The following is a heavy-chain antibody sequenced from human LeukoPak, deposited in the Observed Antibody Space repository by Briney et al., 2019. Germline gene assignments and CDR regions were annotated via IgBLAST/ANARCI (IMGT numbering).Heavy chain of an antibody. CDR3: ARGKQQLALLDY. Sequence: GASVKVSCKASGGTFSSYAISWVRQAPGQGLEWMGRIIPILGIANYAQKFQGRVTITAVKSTSTAYMELSSLRSEDTAVYYCARGKQQLALLDYWGQGTLVTVSS. CDR1: GGTFSSYA. D-gene: IGHD6-13*01. J-gene: IGHJ4*02. CDR2: IIPILGIA. V-gene: IGHV1-69*04.